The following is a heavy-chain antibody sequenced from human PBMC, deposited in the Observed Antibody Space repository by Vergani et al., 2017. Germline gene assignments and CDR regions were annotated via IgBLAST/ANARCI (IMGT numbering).Heavy chain of an antibody. Sequence: QVQLQESGPGLVKPSETLSLTCTVSGGSISSYYWSWIRQPPGKGLEWIGYIYYSGSTNYNPSLKSRVTISVDTSKNQFSLNMSSVTAEDTAVYYCARDGLRYFDWRGWYFDLWGRGTLVTVSS. CDR1: GGSISSYY. CDR3: ARDGLRYFDWRGWYFDL. J-gene: IGHJ2*01. V-gene: IGHV4-59*12. CDR2: IYYSGST. D-gene: IGHD3-9*01.